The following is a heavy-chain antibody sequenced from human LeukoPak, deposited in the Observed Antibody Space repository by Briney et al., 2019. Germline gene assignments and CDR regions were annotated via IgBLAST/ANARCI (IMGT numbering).Heavy chain of an antibody. J-gene: IGHJ4*02. CDR3: AKGGGRTGPLANFDY. CDR2: ISSSSSTI. D-gene: IGHD1-1*01. V-gene: IGHV3-48*01. Sequence: GGSLRLSCAACGFTFSSYSMNWVRQAPGKGLEWVSYISSSSSTIYYADSVKGRFTISRDNAKNSLYLQMNSLRAEDTAVYYCAKGGGRTGPLANFDYWGQGTLVTVSS. CDR1: GFTFSSYS.